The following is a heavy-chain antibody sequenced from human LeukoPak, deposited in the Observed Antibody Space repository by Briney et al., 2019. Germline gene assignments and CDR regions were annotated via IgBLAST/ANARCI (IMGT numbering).Heavy chain of an antibody. D-gene: IGHD3-3*01. J-gene: IGHJ6*03. V-gene: IGHV3-7*01. CDR3: ARVRAGFSSGDYYYYMDV. CDR1: GFTFSSYW. Sequence: GGSLRLSCAASGFTFSSYWMSWVRQAPGKGLEWVANIKQDGSEKYYVDSVKGRFTISRDNAKNSLYLQMNSLRAEDTAVYYCARVRAGFSSGDYYYYMDVWGKGTTVTVSS. CDR2: IKQDGSEK.